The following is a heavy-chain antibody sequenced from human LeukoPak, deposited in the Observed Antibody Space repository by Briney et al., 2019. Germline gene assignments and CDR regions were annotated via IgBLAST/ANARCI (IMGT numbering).Heavy chain of an antibody. J-gene: IGHJ4*02. CDR1: GFTFSSYW. CDR3: ARDDILTGYSPFDY. D-gene: IGHD3-9*01. CDR2: INSDGSST. V-gene: IGHV3-74*01. Sequence: PGGSLRLSCAASGFTFSSYWMHWVRQAPGKGLVWVSRINSDGSSTSYADSVKGRFTISRDNAKNTPYLQMNSLRAEDTAVCYCARDDILTGYSPFDYWGQGTLVTVSS.